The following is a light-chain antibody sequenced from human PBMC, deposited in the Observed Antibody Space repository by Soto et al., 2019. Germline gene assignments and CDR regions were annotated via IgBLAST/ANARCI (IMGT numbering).Light chain of an antibody. Sequence: SYELTQPPSVSVSPGQTASITCSGDKLGDKYACWYQQKPGQSPVLVIYQDSKRPSGIPERFSGSNSGNTDTLTISGTQAMYEADYYCQAWDSSTVVFGGGTKVTVL. V-gene: IGLV3-1*01. J-gene: IGLJ2*01. CDR3: QAWDSSTVV. CDR2: QDS. CDR1: KLGDKY.